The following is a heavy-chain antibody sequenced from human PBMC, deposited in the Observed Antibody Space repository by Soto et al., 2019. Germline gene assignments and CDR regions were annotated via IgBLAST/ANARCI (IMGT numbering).Heavy chain of an antibody. J-gene: IGHJ4*02. Sequence: EVQLLESGGGLVQPGGSLRLSCAASGFTFSSYAMSWVRQAPGKGLEWVSLISAGGLSTYSASSVKGRFTISRDNSKSTLFLQMNRLRAEDTAVYYCAKTAMGNTINGRFDYWGQGTLVTVSS. D-gene: IGHD2-8*01. CDR1: GFTFSSYA. CDR2: ISAGGLST. V-gene: IGHV3-23*01. CDR3: AKTAMGNTINGRFDY.